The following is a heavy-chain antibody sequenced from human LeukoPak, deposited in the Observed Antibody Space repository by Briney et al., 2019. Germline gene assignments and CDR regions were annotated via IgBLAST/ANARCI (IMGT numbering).Heavy chain of an antibody. J-gene: IGHJ1*01. Sequence: ASVKVSCRASGYTFTSYYMHWVRQAPGQGLEWMGIINPSGGSTNYAQKFQGRVTMTRDTFTNTVYMELSSLRSEDTAVYYCAREEGWNPLLAHWGQGTLVTVSS. CDR2: INPSGGST. D-gene: IGHD1-1*01. CDR1: GYTFTSYY. V-gene: IGHV1-46*01. CDR3: AREEGWNPLLAH.